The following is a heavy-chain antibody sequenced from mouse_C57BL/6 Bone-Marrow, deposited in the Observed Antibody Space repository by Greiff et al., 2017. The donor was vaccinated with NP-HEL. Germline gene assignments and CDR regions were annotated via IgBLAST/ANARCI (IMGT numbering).Heavy chain of an antibody. CDR1: GFTFSDYG. D-gene: IGHD1-1*01. CDR3: ARYYGDAMDY. V-gene: IGHV5-17*01. CDR2: ISSGSSTI. J-gene: IGHJ4*01. Sequence: EVQVVESGGDLVKPGGSLKLSCAASGFTFSDYGMHWVRQAPEKGLEWVAYISSGSSTIYYADTVKGRFTISRDNAKNTLFLQMTSLRSEDTAMYYCARYYGDAMDYWGQGTSVTVSS.